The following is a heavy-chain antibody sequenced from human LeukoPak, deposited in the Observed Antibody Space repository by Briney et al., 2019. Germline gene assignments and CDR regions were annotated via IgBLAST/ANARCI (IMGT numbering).Heavy chain of an antibody. V-gene: IGHV3-30*18. Sequence: GGSLRLPCAASGFSFISYGMHWVRQAPGKGLEWLGVISDDGRKKKYADSVKGRFTISRDNSKDTLYLQMNSLRDEDTAVYYCAKRPSDYGDYVTYFDYWGQGTLVTVSS. CDR3: AKRPSDYGDYVTYFDY. CDR2: ISDDGRKK. CDR1: GFSFISYG. J-gene: IGHJ4*02. D-gene: IGHD4-17*01.